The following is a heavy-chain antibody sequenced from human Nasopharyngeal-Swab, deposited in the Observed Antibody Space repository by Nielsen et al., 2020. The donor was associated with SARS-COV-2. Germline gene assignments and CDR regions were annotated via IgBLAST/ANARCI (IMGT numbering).Heavy chain of an antibody. CDR2: INPSGGST. V-gene: IGHV1-46*01. CDR3: ARDLTKSIAVPGNYYYGMDV. CDR1: GYTFTSYY. Sequence: ASVKVSCKASGYTFTSYYMHWVRQAPGQGLEWMGIINPSGGSTSYAQKFQGRVTMTRDTSTSTVYMELSRLRSEDTAVYYCARDLTKSIAVPGNYYYGMDVWGQGTTVTVCS. D-gene: IGHD6-19*01. J-gene: IGHJ6*02.